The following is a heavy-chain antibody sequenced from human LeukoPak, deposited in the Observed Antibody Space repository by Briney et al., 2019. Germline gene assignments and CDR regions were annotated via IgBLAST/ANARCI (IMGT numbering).Heavy chain of an antibody. Sequence: GGSLRLSCAASGFTFSSYAMSWVRQAPGKGLEWVSVISGSGDKTYYADSVKGRSTISRDNSKNTLYLQMNSLRAEDTAVYYCAKTKDSSGYYGPDYWGQGTLVTVSS. V-gene: IGHV3-23*01. J-gene: IGHJ4*02. CDR1: GFTFSSYA. D-gene: IGHD3-22*01. CDR3: AKTKDSSGYYGPDY. CDR2: ISGSGDKT.